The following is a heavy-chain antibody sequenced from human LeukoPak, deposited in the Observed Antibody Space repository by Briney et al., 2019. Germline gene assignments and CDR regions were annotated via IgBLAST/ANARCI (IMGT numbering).Heavy chain of an antibody. CDR3: ARDLERGYSGYDHEGGYRTPTDY. V-gene: IGHV3-53*01. Sequence: GGSLRLSCAASGFIVSRNYMSWVRQAPGKGLEWVSIIYSGGTTYYADSVKGRFTISRDNSKNTLYLQMNSLRAEDTAVYYCARDLERGYSGYDHEGGYRTPTDYWGQGTLVTVSS. CDR2: IYSGGTT. D-gene: IGHD5-12*01. CDR1: GFIVSRNY. J-gene: IGHJ4*02.